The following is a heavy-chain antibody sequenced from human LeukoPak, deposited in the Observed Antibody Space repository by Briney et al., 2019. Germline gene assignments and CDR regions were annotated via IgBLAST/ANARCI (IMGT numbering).Heavy chain of an antibody. CDR1: GFTFVDYA. D-gene: IGHD1-26*01. J-gene: IGHJ4*02. Sequence: GRSLRLSCAASGFTFVDYAMHWVRQAPGKGLEWVSGISWNSGSIGYADSVKGRFTISRDNAKNSLYLQMNSLRAEDMALYYCAKTSGSYLSSEALDYWGQGTLVTVSS. CDR2: ISWNSGSI. CDR3: AKTSGSYLSSEALDY. V-gene: IGHV3-9*03.